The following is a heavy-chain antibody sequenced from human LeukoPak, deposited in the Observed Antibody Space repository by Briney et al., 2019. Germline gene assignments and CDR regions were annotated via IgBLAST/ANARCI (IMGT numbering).Heavy chain of an antibody. J-gene: IGHJ5*02. Sequence: ASVKVSCKASGYTFTGYYMHWVRQAPGRGLEWMGWINPNSGGTNYAQKFQGRVTMTRDTSISTAYMELSRLRSDDTAVYYCATSATSIAARFDPWGQGTLVTVSS. CDR1: GYTFTGYY. V-gene: IGHV1-2*02. CDR3: ATSATSIAARFDP. D-gene: IGHD6-6*01. CDR2: INPNSGGT.